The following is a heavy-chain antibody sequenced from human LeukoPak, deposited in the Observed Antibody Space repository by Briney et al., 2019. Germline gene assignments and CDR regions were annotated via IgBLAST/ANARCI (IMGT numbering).Heavy chain of an antibody. CDR2: INTDGSST. V-gene: IGHV3-74*01. CDR3: ARTLYCSSTSCYTEVDY. Sequence: GGSLRLSCAASGFIFSSYWMHWVRQAPGKGLVWVSRINTDGSSTSYADSVKGRFTISRDNAKNTLYLQMNSLRAEDTAVYYCARTLYCSSTSCYTEVDYWGQGTLVTVSS. CDR1: GFIFSSYW. D-gene: IGHD2-2*02. J-gene: IGHJ4*02.